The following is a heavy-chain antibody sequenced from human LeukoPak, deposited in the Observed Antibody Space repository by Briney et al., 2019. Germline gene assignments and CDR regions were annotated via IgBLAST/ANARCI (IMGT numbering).Heavy chain of an antibody. V-gene: IGHV4-39*07. D-gene: IGHD3-22*01. Sequence: PSETLSLTCTDSGGSISSSSYYWGWIRQPPGKGLEWIGSIYYSGSTYYNPSLKSRVTISVDTSKNQFSLKLSSVTAADTAVYYCARDGVNYYDISGYDIWGRGTLATVSS. CDR2: IYYSGST. CDR3: ARDGVNYYDISGYDI. J-gene: IGHJ4*02. CDR1: GGSISSSSYY.